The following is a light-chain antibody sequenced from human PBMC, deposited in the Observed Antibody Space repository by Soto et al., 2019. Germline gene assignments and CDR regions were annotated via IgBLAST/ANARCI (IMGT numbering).Light chain of an antibody. J-gene: IGKJ5*01. CDR2: GAS. CDR3: QQYNAWPPIT. V-gene: IGKV3-15*01. CDR1: QSIGKK. Sequence: EIVMTQSPATLSVSPGERVTLSCRASQSIGKKLAWYQQKLGQAPRLLIYGASTGATGTPERFSGSGSGTEFTFIINSLQSEDFAVYFCQQYNAWPPITFGQGTRLDIK.